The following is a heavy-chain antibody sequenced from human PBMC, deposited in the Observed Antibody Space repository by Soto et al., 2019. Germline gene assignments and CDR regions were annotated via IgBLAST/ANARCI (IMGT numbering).Heavy chain of an antibody. CDR2: INAGNGNT. J-gene: IGHJ4*02. CDR1: GYTFTSYA. Sequence: PSVQVSCKASGYTFTSYAMHWVRQAPGQRLEWMGWINAGNGNTKYSQKFQGRVTITRDTSASTAYMELSSLRSEDTAVYYCARDRKFGELLIDYWGQGTLVTVSS. CDR3: ARDRKFGELLIDY. D-gene: IGHD3-10*01. V-gene: IGHV1-3*01.